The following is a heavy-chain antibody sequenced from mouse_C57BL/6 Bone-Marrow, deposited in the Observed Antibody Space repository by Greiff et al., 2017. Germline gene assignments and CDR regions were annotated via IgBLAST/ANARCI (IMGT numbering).Heavy chain of an antibody. V-gene: IGHV1-62-2*01. CDR1: GYTFTEYT. CDR2: FYPGSGSI. J-gene: IGHJ3*01. Sequence: QVQLQQSGAELVKPGASVKLSCKASGYTFTEYTIHWVKQRSGQGLEWIGWFYPGSGSIKYNEKFKDKATLTADKSSSTVYMELSRLTSEDSAVYFGARHEDRDLLWYSWFAYWGQGTLVTVSA. D-gene: IGHD2-1*01. CDR3: ARHEDRDLLWYSWFAY.